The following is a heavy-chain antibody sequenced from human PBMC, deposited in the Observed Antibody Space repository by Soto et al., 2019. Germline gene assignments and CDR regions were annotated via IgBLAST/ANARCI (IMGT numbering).Heavy chain of an antibody. J-gene: IGHJ6*02. CDR1: GFTFSSYE. CDR2: IGFSGSTK. V-gene: IGHV3-48*03. CDR3: AKGSPYSGSYFVELYYYGMDV. D-gene: IGHD1-26*01. Sequence: LRLSCATSGFTFSSYEMNWVRQAPGKGLEWVSYIGFSGSTKYYADSVKGRFTISRDNSKNTLYLQMNSLRAEDTAVYYCAKGSPYSGSYFVELYYYGMDVWGQGTTVTVSS.